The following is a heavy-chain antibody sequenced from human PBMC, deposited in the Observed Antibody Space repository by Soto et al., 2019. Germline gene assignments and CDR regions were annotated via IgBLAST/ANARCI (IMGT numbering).Heavy chain of an antibody. V-gene: IGHV3-7*01. J-gene: IGHJ6*03. CDR3: ARNGLLWFGESSHYYYYMDV. CDR1: GFTFSSYW. D-gene: IGHD3-10*01. Sequence: GGSLRLSCAASGFTFSSYWMSWVRQAPGKGLEWVANIKQDGSEKYYVDSVKGRFTISRDNAKNSLYLQMNSLRAEDTAVYYCARNGLLWFGESSHYYYYMDVWGKGTTVTVSS. CDR2: IKQDGSEK.